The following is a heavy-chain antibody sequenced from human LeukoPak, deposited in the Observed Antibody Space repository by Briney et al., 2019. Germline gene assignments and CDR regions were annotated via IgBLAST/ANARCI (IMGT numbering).Heavy chain of an antibody. CDR2: IIPILGIA. CDR3: ARGIVRGFVVVPAALYGMDV. V-gene: IGHV1-69*02. D-gene: IGHD2-2*01. Sequence: GSSVKVSCKASGGTFSSYTISWVRQALGQGLEWMGRIIPILGIANYAQKFQGRVTITADKSTSTAYMELSSLRSEDTAVYYCARGIVRGFVVVPAALYGMDVWGQGTTVTVSS. CDR1: GGTFSSYT. J-gene: IGHJ6*02.